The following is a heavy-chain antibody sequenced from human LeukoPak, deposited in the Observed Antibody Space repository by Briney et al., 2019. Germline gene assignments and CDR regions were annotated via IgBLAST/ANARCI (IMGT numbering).Heavy chain of an antibody. Sequence: GASVKVSCKASGYTFTSYYLHWVRQAPGQELEWMGIINPSGGSTSYAQKFQGRVTMTRDTSASTVYMELSSLRSEDTAIYYCARIRDGYNDAYDIWGQGTVVTVPS. CDR1: GYTFTSYY. V-gene: IGHV1-46*01. CDR2: INPSGGST. CDR3: ARIRDGYNDAYDI. J-gene: IGHJ3*02. D-gene: IGHD5-24*01.